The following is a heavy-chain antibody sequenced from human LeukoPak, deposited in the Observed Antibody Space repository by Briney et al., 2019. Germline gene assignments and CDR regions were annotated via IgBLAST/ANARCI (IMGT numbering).Heavy chain of an antibody. Sequence: GSLRLSCAASGFTFSSYEMNWVRQAPGKGLEWVSYISSSGSTIYHADSVKGRFTISRDNAKNSLYLQMNSLRAEDTAVYYCARDAGNSSSWYYYYYYMDVWGKGTTVTISS. CDR2: ISSSGSTI. J-gene: IGHJ6*03. V-gene: IGHV3-48*03. CDR1: GFTFSSYE. D-gene: IGHD6-13*01. CDR3: ARDAGNSSSWYYYYYYMDV.